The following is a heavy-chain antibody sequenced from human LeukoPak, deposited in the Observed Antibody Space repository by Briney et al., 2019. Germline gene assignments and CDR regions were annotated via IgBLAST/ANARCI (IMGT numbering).Heavy chain of an antibody. CDR1: GYTFTSYA. V-gene: IGHV1-3*01. CDR3: ARDEHRLGSYRDY. Sequence: GASVKVSCKASGYTFTSYAMHWVRQAPGQRLEWMGWINAGNGNTKYSQKFQGRVTITRDTSASTAYMELSSLRSEDTAVYYCARDEHRLGSYRDYWGQGTLVTVSS. D-gene: IGHD3-10*01. CDR2: INAGNGNT. J-gene: IGHJ4*02.